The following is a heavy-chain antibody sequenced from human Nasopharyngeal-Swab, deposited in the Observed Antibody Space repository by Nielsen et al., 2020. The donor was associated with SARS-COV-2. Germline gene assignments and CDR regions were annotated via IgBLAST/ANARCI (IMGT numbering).Heavy chain of an antibody. V-gene: IGHV1-46*01. J-gene: IGHJ4*02. CDR2: INPSGGST. Sequence: WVRQAPGQGLEWVGIINPSGGSTSYAQKFQGRVTMTRDTSTSTVYMELSSLRSEDTAVYYCARGGSRDIVVVVAATTSCYFDYWGQGTLVTVSS. CDR3: ARGGSRDIVVVVAATTSCYFDY. D-gene: IGHD2-15*01.